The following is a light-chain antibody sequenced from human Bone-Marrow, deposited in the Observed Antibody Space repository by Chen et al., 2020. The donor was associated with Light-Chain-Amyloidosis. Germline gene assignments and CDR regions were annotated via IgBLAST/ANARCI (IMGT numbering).Light chain of an antibody. CDR2: GSS. V-gene: IGKV3-20*01. J-gene: IGKJ4*01. Sequence: DIVLTQSPGTLSLSPGEGANLPCRASQPISSNYLTWYQQKFGQAPRLLIYGSSSRATGIPDRFTGSGSGTDFTLTINRLEPEDFAMYYCQQYGTSPLTFGGGTKVEIK. CDR3: QQYGTSPLT. CDR1: QPISSNY.